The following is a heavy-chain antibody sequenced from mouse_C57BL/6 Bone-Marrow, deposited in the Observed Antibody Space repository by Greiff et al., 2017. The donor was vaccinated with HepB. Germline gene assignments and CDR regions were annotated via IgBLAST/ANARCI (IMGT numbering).Heavy chain of an antibody. CDR1: GYTFTDYY. CDR3: ARGHITTVYWDFDV. CDR2: IFPGSGST. J-gene: IGHJ1*03. Sequence: QVQLKESGPELVKPGASVKISCKASGYTFTDYYINWVKQRPGQGLEWIGWIFPGSGSTYYNEKFKGKATLTVDKSSSTAYMLLSSLTSEDSAVYFSARGHITTVYWDFDVWGTGTTVTVSS. D-gene: IGHD1-1*01. V-gene: IGHV1-75*01.